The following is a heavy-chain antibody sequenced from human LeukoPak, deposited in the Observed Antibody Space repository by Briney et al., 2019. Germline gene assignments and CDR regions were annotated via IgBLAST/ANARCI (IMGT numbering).Heavy chain of an antibody. D-gene: IGHD6-19*01. Sequence: SETLSLTCAVYGGTFSVHFWTWIRHPPGKGLEWLGENNGCGSPNYNPSLKSRVNISVDTSNNHFSLKLSSVTAADTAVYYCARGRRQWLVPPRDYYFYMDVWGKGTTVTVSS. CDR2: NNGCGSP. CDR1: GGTFSVHF. CDR3: ARGRRQWLVPPRDYYFYMDV. J-gene: IGHJ6*03. V-gene: IGHV4-34*01.